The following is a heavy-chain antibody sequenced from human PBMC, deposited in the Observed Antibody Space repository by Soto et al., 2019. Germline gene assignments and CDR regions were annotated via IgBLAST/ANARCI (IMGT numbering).Heavy chain of an antibody. CDR3: ARVIPFTVLGMDY. CDR1: GYTFIDTF. Sequence: QVQLVQSGAEVKRPGASVKVSCKASGYTFIDTFIHWVRQAPGQRPEWMGWINPNNGGTHYSRKFQGRVTLTRDTSITTAYMELVGLESDASAFYFCARVIPFTVLGMDYWGQGTLVTVSS. J-gene: IGHJ4*02. D-gene: IGHD3-16*01. CDR2: INPNNGGT. V-gene: IGHV1-2*02.